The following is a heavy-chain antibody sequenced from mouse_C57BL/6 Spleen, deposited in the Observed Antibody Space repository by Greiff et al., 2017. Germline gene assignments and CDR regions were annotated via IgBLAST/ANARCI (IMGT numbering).Heavy chain of an antibody. Sequence: VQLQQSGAELARPGASVKLSCKASGYTFTSYGISWVKQRTGQGLEWIGEIYPRSGNTYYNEKFKGKATLTADKSSRTAYMELRSLTSEDSAVYFCARSPYGSSYHYYAMDYWGQGTSVTVSS. CDR1: GYTFTSYG. CDR2: IYPRSGNT. V-gene: IGHV1-81*01. J-gene: IGHJ4*01. D-gene: IGHD1-1*01. CDR3: ARSPYGSSYHYYAMDY.